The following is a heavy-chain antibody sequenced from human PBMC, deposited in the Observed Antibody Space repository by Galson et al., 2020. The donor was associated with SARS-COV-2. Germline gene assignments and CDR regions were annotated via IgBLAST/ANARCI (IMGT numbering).Heavy chain of an antibody. Sequence: GESLKISCAASGFTFSSYAMSWVRQAPGKGLEWVSAISGSGGSTYYADSVKGRFTISRDNSKNTLYLQMNSLRAEDTAVYYCAKDYVSPHYYMDVWGKGTTVTVSS. CDR3: AKDYVSPHYYMDV. V-gene: IGHV3-23*01. D-gene: IGHD3-16*01. CDR1: GFTFSSYA. CDR2: ISGSGGST. J-gene: IGHJ6*03.